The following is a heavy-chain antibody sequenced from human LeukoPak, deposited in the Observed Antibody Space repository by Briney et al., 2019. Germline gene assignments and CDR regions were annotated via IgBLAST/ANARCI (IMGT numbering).Heavy chain of an antibody. CDR2: FIPVFRTV. Sequence: SVKVSCKASGDTSDTYAISWVRQAPGQGLEWMGGFIPVFRTVNYARKFQDRVTITMDESTNTDYMEMSSLRTGDTAVYYCVRDKGLTGDSCAFDIWCQGTMVTVSS. CDR3: VRDKGLTGDSCAFDI. J-gene: IGHJ3*02. V-gene: IGHV1-69*05. CDR1: GDTSDTYA. D-gene: IGHD1-20*01.